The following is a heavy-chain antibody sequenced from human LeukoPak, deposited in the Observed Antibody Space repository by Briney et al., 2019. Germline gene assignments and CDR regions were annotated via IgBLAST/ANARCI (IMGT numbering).Heavy chain of an antibody. CDR1: GFTFSNYA. J-gene: IGHJ6*02. CDR2: ISGSGRST. Sequence: QPGGSLRLSCAASGFTFSNYAMTWVRQAPGKGLEWVSDISGSGRSTYYADSVKGRFTVSRDNSTNTLYLQMNSLRAEDTAVYYCAKVTAVAGLITVNYYYYGMDVWGQGTTVTVSS. V-gene: IGHV3-23*01. CDR3: AKVTAVAGLITVNYYYYGMDV. D-gene: IGHD6-19*01.